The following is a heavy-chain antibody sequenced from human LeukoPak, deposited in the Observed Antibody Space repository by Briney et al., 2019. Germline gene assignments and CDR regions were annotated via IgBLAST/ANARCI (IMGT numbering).Heavy chain of an antibody. J-gene: IGHJ4*02. D-gene: IGHD2-21*02. CDR3: VTVVTAANFDY. CDR1: GGSISSYY. CDR2: IYYSGST. V-gene: IGHV4-59*12. Sequence: PSETLSLTCTVSGGSISSYYWSWIRQPPGKGLEWIGYIYYSGSTNYNPSLKSRVSISVDTSKNQFSLKLSSVTAADTAVYYCVTVVTAANFDYWGQGTLVTVSS.